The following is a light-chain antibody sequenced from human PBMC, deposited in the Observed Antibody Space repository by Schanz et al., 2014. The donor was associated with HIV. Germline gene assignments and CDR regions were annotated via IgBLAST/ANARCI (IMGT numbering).Light chain of an antibody. CDR3: AAWDDSLSGPL. CDR1: SSNIGSNY. Sequence: QSVLTQPPSASGTPGQRVTISCSGSSSNIGSNYVYWYQQLPGTAPRLLIRNNDVRPSGVPDRFSGSKSGTSASLAISGLRSADEADYFCAAWDDSLSGPLFGGGTKLTVL. J-gene: IGLJ2*01. V-gene: IGLV1-47*02. CDR2: NND.